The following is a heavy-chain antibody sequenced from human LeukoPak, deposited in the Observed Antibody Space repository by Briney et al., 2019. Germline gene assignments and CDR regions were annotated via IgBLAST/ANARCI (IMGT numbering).Heavy chain of an antibody. Sequence: GGSLRLSCAASGFTFDDYAMLWVRQAPGKGLEWVSGISWSSGSIGYADSVKGRFTISRDNAKNTLYLQMNSLRAEDTAVYYCAKDQSWRDLGAEYFQHWGQGTLVTVSS. CDR2: ISWSSGSI. V-gene: IGHV3-9*01. CDR3: AKDQSWRDLGAEYFQH. CDR1: GFTFDDYA. J-gene: IGHJ1*01.